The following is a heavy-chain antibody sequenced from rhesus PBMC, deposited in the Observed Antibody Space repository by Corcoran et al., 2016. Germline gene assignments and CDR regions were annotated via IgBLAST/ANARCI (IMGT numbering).Heavy chain of an antibody. CDR1: GGSISSNY. V-gene: IGHV4-173*01. D-gene: IGHD6-13*01. J-gene: IGHJ4*01. CDR2: MSGSGWRT. CDR3: ARDQMADNSWSVGYYFDY. Sequence: QLQLQESGPGLVQPSETLSLTCAVSGGSISSNYWIWIPQPPWKGLEWIGRMSGSGWRTDYNPTHKSGVTISTDTSKNQFSLKLSSVTAADTAVYYWARDQMADNSWSVGYYFDYGGHGVLVTISS.